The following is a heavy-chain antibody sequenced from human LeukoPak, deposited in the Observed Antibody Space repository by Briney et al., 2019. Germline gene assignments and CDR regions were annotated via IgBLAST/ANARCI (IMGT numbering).Heavy chain of an antibody. D-gene: IGHD1-1*01. CDR3: AKDGYGTHDY. CDR2: ISGNGGDT. Sequence: GGSLRLSCAASGFTFKNYAMSWVRQAPGKGLEWVSAISGNGGDTYHANSVKGRFTISRDNSKNTLYPQMKSLRAEDAAVYFCAKDGYGTHDYWGQGTLVTVSS. CDR1: GFTFKNYA. V-gene: IGHV3-23*01. J-gene: IGHJ4*02.